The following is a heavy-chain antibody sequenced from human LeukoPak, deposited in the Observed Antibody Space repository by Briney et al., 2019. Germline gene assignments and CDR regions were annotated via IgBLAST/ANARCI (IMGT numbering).Heavy chain of an antibody. J-gene: IGHJ4*02. Sequence: SETLSLTCAVSGYSISSGYYWGWIRQPPGKGLEWIGSIYHSGSTYYNPSLKSRVTISVDTSKNQFSLKLSSVTAADTAVYYCARLFEPPMIVVVPAAPDYWGQGTLSPSPQ. CDR3: ARLFEPPMIVVVPAAPDY. D-gene: IGHD2-2*01. CDR1: GYSISSGYY. CDR2: IYHSGST. V-gene: IGHV4-38-2*01.